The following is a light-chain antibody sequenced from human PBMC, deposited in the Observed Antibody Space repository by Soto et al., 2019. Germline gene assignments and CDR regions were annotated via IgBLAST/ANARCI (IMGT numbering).Light chain of an antibody. CDR2: TAS. CDR1: ESINNF. Sequence: DIQITQSPSSLSASLGDRVTITCRASESINNFLNWYQQKPGKAPNLLIYTASNLQSGVPSRFSGSGFGTDFTLTITSLQPEDFATYYCQQTYISSITFGQGTRLEIK. V-gene: IGKV1-39*01. J-gene: IGKJ5*01. CDR3: QQTYISSIT.